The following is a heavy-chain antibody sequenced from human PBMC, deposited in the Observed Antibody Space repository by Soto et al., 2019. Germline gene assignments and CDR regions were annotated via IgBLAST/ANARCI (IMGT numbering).Heavy chain of an antibody. D-gene: IGHD4-17*01. J-gene: IGHJ5*02. CDR1: GFTFSSYA. CDR3: ARDYGDLQTWFDP. CDR2: ISYDGSNK. Sequence: QVQLVESGGVVVQPGRSLRLSCAASGFTFSSYAMHWVRQAPGKGLEWVAGISYDGSNKYYADSVKGRFTISRDNSKNTLYLQMNSLRAEDTAVYYCARDYGDLQTWFDPWGQGTLVTVSS. V-gene: IGHV3-30-3*01.